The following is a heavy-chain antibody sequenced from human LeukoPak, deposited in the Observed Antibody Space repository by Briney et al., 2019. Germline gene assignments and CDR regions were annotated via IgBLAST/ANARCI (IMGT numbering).Heavy chain of an antibody. CDR1: GGSIRGGYY. Sequence: PSETLSLTCGVYGGSIRGGYYWSWISQPPGEGLEWIGEINHRGSTNYNPSLKSRVTTSVDTSKNQFSLKVTSVTAADTAMYFCARSVAGYFDYWGQGTLVTVSS. J-gene: IGHJ4*02. CDR3: ARSVAGYFDY. D-gene: IGHD6-19*01. CDR2: INHRGST. V-gene: IGHV4-34*01.